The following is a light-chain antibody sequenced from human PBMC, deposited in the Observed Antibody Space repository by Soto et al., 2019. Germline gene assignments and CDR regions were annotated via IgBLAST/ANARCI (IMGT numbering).Light chain of an antibody. Sequence: QSVLTQPPSGSGSPGQSVTISCTGNSSDVGAYNYVSWYQQLPGKAPKLIIYEVSKRPSGGPDRFSGSKSGNTASLTVSRLHAEDEPDYYCTSYAGTSSFFYVFGTGTKVTVL. CDR1: SSDVGAYNY. CDR2: EVS. V-gene: IGLV2-8*01. CDR3: TSYAGTSSFFYV. J-gene: IGLJ1*01.